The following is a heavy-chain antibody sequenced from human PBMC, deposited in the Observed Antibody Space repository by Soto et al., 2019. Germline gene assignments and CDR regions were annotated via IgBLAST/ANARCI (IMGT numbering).Heavy chain of an antibody. CDR3: ARDRFSGYGDNANGMDV. Sequence: QVQVVESGGGVVQPGRSLRLSCAASGFTFSGHAMHWVRQAPGKGLEWVAFISFDGSNKYYADSVKGRFTISRDNSKNTLFLQMNSLRGEDTAVYYCARDRFSGYGDNANGMDVWGQGTTVTVSS. CDR1: GFTFSGHA. CDR2: ISFDGSNK. D-gene: IGHD4-17*01. J-gene: IGHJ6*02. V-gene: IGHV3-30-3*01.